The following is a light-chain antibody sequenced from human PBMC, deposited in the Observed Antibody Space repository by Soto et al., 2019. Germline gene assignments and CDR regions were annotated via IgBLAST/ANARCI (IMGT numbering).Light chain of an antibody. V-gene: IGKV3-15*01. CDR3: HEYNTWPWT. CDR2: GAS. CDR1: QSVSSY. J-gene: IGKJ1*01. Sequence: ESVLTQSPATLSLSPGERATLSCRASQSVSSYLALYQQKLGRAPRVLIYGASTRATGIPARFSGSGSGTEFILTISSLQSEDFAVYYCHEYNTWPWTFGQGTKVDIK.